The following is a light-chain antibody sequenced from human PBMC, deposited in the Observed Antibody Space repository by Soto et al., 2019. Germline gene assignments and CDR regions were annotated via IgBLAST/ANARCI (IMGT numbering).Light chain of an antibody. CDR1: QTIIGY. CDR2: AAS. J-gene: IGKJ5*01. Sequence: MHMTQSPSSLSASIRDSGTITFLASQTIIGYLNWYQQKPGKAPRLLINAASNLQSGVPSRFRGSGSETHFTFTISSLQPEDIATYYCQQYDDLPITFGQGTRLEIK. CDR3: QQYDDLPIT. V-gene: IGKV1-33*01.